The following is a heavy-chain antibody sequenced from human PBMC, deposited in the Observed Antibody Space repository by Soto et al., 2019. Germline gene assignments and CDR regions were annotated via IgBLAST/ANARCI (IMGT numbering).Heavy chain of an antibody. J-gene: IGHJ6*02. CDR1: GGSISSYY. V-gene: IGHV4-4*07. CDR2: IYSSGST. CDR3: AREAGYGMDV. Sequence: PSETLSLTCTVSGGSISSYYWSCIRQPAGKGLEWIGRIYSSGSTNYNPSLKSRVTMSVDTYKNQFSLKLSYVTAADTAVYYCAREAGYGMDVWGQGDTVTVSS.